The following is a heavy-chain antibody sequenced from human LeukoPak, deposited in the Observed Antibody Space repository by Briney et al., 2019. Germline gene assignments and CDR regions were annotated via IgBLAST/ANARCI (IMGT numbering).Heavy chain of an antibody. D-gene: IGHD6-19*01. Sequence: PSETLSLTCAVYGGSFSGYYWSWIRQPPGKGLEWIEEINHSGSTNYNPSLKSRVTISVDTSKNQFSLKLSSVTAADTAVYYCARVGSSGWYPYRPTDYWGQGTLVTVSS. J-gene: IGHJ4*02. CDR2: INHSGST. CDR1: GGSFSGYY. CDR3: ARVGSSGWYPYRPTDY. V-gene: IGHV4-34*01.